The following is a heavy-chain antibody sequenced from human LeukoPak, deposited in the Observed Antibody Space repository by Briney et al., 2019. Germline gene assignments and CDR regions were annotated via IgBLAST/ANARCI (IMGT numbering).Heavy chain of an antibody. CDR1: GGSFSGYY. D-gene: IGHD3-10*01. CDR2: INHSGST. CDR3: ARDSYYYGSGGLDV. V-gene: IGHV4-34*01. J-gene: IGHJ6*04. Sequence: PSETLSLTCAVYGGSFSGYYWSWIRQPPGKGLEWIGEINHSGSTNYNPSLKSRVTISVDTSKNQFSLKLSSVTAADTAVYYCARDSYYYGSGGLDVWGKGTTVTISS.